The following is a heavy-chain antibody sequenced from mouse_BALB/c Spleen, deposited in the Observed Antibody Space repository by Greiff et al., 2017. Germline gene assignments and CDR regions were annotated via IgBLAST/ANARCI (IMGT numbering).Heavy chain of an antibody. D-gene: IGHD4-1*01. J-gene: IGHJ4*01. CDR3: ARRGLGRDYAMDY. CDR1: GYTFTDYA. Sequence: VQLVESGPELVRPGDSVKISCTGSGYTFTDYAMHWVKQSHAKSLEWIGVISIYYDKTNYNQKFTGKATMTVDKSSSTAYMELARLTSEDSAIYYCARRGLGRDYAMDYWGQGTSVTVSS. V-gene: IGHV1-67*01. CDR2: ISIYYDKT.